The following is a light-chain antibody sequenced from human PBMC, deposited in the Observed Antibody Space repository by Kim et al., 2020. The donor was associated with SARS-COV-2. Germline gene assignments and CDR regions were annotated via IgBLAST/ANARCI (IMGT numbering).Light chain of an antibody. CDR1: QSISSW. V-gene: IGKV1-5*03. CDR2: KAS. J-gene: IGKJ1*01. Sequence: ASVGDRVPITCRASQSISSWLAWYQQKPGKAPKLLIYKASSLESGVPSRFSGSGSGTEFTLTISSLQPDDFATYYCQQYNSYTWTFGQGTKVDIK. CDR3: QQYNSYTWT.